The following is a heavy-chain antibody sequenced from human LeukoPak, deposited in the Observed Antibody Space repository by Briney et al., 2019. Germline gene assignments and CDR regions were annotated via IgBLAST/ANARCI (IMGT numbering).Heavy chain of an antibody. J-gene: IGHJ4*02. CDR2: IYHSGST. CDR3: ARAASPKSLNFDY. Sequence: SETLSLTCTVSGGSVTSGGYWWIWIRQPPGKGLEWIGYIYHSGSTYYNPSLKSRVTISVDRSKNQFSLKLSSVTAADTAVYSCARAASPKSLNFDYWGQGTLVTVSS. CDR1: GGSVTSGGYW. V-gene: IGHV4-30-2*01. D-gene: IGHD2-2*01.